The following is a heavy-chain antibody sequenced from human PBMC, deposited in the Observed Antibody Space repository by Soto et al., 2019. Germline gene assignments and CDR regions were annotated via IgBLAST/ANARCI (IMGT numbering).Heavy chain of an antibody. Sequence: QLQLQESGPGLVKPSESLSLTCTVSGGSIRSSSSYWGWIRQPPGKGLEWMGIINCGGSTYFNPPLQSRVTIPLETAQNQSSRRLTPVTAGDTAVYYWARHVVIYCRGGSCPYPFEYCGQGTLVIVSS. D-gene: IGHD2-15*01. CDR2: INCGGST. CDR1: GGSIRSSSSY. J-gene: IGHJ4*02. V-gene: IGHV4-39*01. CDR3: ARHVVIYCRGGSCPYPFEY.